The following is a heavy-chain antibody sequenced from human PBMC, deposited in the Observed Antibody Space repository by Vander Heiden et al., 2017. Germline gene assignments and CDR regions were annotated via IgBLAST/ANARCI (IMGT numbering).Heavy chain of an antibody. V-gene: IGHV3-30*18. CDR2: ISYDGSNK. Sequence: QVQLVESGGGVVQPGSSLRLSCSASGFTFSSYGMHWVRQAPGKGLEWVAVISYDGSNKYYADSVKGRFTISRDNSKNTLYLQMNSLRAEDTAVYYCAKGLSGYGMDVWGQGTTVTVSS. CDR1: GFTFSSYG. D-gene: IGHD3-10*01. CDR3: AKGLSGYGMDV. J-gene: IGHJ6*02.